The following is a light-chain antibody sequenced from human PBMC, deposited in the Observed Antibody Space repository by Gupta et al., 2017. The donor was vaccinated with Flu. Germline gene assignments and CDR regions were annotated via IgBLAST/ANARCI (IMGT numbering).Light chain of an antibody. CDR1: QDIRGD. Sequence: DIQMTQSPSSLSASVGDRVTITCRASQDIRGDLGWYQQRPGKAPKRLIYSTSILQDGVPSRFSGSGFGTEFTLTISSLQPEDSATYYCLQHHAYPLTFGGGTKLE. V-gene: IGKV1-17*01. CDR3: LQHHAYPLT. J-gene: IGKJ4*01. CDR2: STS.